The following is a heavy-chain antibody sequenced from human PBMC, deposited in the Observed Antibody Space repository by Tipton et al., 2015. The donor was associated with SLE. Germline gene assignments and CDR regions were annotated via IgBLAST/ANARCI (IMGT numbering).Heavy chain of an antibody. V-gene: IGHV4-38-2*02. D-gene: IGHD3-22*01. Sequence: TLSLTCNVSGYSISNAYYLGWIRQPPGKGLEWFGGIYHRGNTYYNPSLKSRVAVSVDTSKNQFSLKLSSVTAADTAVYYCARNTYYYDSSGPGRDAFDIWGQGTMVTVSS. CDR3: ARNTYYYDSSGPGRDAFDI. J-gene: IGHJ3*02. CDR2: IYHRGNT. CDR1: GYSISNAYY.